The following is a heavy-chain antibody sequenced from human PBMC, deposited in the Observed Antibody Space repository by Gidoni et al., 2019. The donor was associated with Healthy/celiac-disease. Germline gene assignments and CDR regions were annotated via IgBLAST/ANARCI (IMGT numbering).Heavy chain of an antibody. CDR3: ATPYYYDSSGYWRGAFNI. Sequence: QVQLVQSGAEVKKPGASVKVSCKVSGYTLTELSMHWVRQAPGKGLEWMGGFDPEDGETIYAQKCQGRVTMTEDTSTDTAYMELSSLRSEDTAVYYCATPYYYDSSGYWRGAFNIWGQGTMVTVSS. CDR2: FDPEDGET. CDR1: GYTLTELS. J-gene: IGHJ3*02. V-gene: IGHV1-24*01. D-gene: IGHD3-22*01.